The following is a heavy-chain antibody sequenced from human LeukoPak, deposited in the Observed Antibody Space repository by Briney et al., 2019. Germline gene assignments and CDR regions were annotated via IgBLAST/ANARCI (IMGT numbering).Heavy chain of an antibody. D-gene: IGHD3-3*01. Sequence: SETLSLTCAVYGGSFSGYYWSWIRQPPGKGLEWIGEINHSGSTNYNPSLKSRVTISVDTSKNQFSLKLSSVTAADTAVYYCARGRNYDFWSGYYSCFDYWGQGTLVTVSS. CDR3: ARGRNYDFWSGYYSCFDY. CDR1: GGSFSGYY. V-gene: IGHV4-34*01. CDR2: INHSGST. J-gene: IGHJ4*02.